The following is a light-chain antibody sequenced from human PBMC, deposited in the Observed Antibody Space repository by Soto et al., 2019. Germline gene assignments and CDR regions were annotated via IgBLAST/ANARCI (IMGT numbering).Light chain of an antibody. CDR1: QSVLDSSTNKNY. J-gene: IGKJ2*01. CDR3: QQYYETPHT. CDR2: WAS. Sequence: DIVMTQSPDSLAVSLGERATINCTSSQSVLDSSTNKNYLSWYHQKPGQPPQLLIHWASIRESGVPDRFSGSGSRTDFTLTISSLQAEDVAIYYGQQYYETPHTFGLGTKLEIK. V-gene: IGKV4-1*01.